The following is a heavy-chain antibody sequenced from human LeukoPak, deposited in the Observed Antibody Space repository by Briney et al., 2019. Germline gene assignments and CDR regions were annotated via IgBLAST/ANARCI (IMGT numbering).Heavy chain of an antibody. CDR1: GSSFTSYW. D-gene: IGHD2-2*01. CDR3: ARSWGYCSSTSCYNYYYYYMDV. Sequence: GESLKISCKGSGSSFTSYWIGWVRQMPGKGLEWMGIIYPGDSDTRYSPSFQGQVTISADKSISTAYLQWGSLKASDTAMYYCARSWGYCSSTSCYNYYYYYMDVWGKGTTVTVSS. J-gene: IGHJ6*03. CDR2: IYPGDSDT. V-gene: IGHV5-51*01.